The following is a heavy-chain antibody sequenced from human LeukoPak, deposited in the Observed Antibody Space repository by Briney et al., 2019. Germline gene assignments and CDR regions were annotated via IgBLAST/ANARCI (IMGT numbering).Heavy chain of an antibody. Sequence: GASVKLYCKDSRGTFSSYAISWVRQAPGHGLEWMGGIIPIFGTANYAQKFQGRVTITTDESTSTAYMELSSLRSEDTAVYYCARDSSGWFDYWGQGTLVTVSS. V-gene: IGHV1-69*05. D-gene: IGHD6-19*01. J-gene: IGHJ5*01. CDR2: IIPIFGTA. CDR3: ARDSSGWFDY. CDR1: RGTFSSYA.